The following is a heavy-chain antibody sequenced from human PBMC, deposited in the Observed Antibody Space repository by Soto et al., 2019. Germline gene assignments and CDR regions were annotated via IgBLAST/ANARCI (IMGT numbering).Heavy chain of an antibody. D-gene: IGHD2-21*01. V-gene: IGHV3-66*01. CDR2: IQSGGPT. CDR3: ARDDVLCDGGPETFDI. CDR1: GFTVSSKY. J-gene: IGHJ3*02. Sequence: GGSLRLSCAASGFTVSSKYMSWVRQAPGKGLEWVSLIQSGGPTYYADSVKGRFTISRDTSENTLHLQMDSLRAEDTAVYYCARDDVLCDGGPETFDIWGQGTMVTVSS.